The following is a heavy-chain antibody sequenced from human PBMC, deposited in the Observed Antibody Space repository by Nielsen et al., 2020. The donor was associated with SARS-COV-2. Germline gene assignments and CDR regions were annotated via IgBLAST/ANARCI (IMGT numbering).Heavy chain of an antibody. J-gene: IGHJ5*02. V-gene: IGHV4-39*01. CDR1: GGSISSSSYY. Sequence: SETLSLTCTVPGGSISSSSYYWGWIRQPPGKGLEWIGSIYYSGSTSYNPSLKSRLTISVATSKNQFSLKLSSVTAADTSVYYCARRGPYCSSTSCYSWVDPWGQGTLVTVSS. CDR2: IYYSGST. CDR3: ARRGPYCSSTSCYSWVDP. D-gene: IGHD2-2*02.